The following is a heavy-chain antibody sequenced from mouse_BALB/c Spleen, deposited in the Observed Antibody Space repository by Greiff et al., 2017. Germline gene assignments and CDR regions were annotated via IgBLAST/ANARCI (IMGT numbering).Heavy chain of an antibody. V-gene: IGHV1S29*02. CDR2: IYPYNGGT. CDR1: GYTFTDYN. J-gene: IGHJ1*01. D-gene: IGHD1-1*01. CDR3: ARSDGSSYWYFDV. Sequence: VQLQQSGPELVKPGASVKISCKASGYTFTDYNMHWVKQSHGKSLEWIGYIYPYNGGTGYNQKFKSKATLTVDNSSSTAYMELRSLTSEDSAFYYCARSDGSSYWYFDVWGAGTTVTVSS.